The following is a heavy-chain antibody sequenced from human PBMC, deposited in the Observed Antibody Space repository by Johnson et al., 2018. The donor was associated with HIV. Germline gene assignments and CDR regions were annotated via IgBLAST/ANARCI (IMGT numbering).Heavy chain of an antibody. J-gene: IGHJ3*02. CDR3: AKARSLLDYGGFDAFDI. CDR1: GFTFSSYG. V-gene: IGHV3-30*18. CDR2: ISYDGSTK. D-gene: IGHD4-23*01. Sequence: QVQLVESGGGVVQPGRSLRLSCAASGFTFSSYGIYWVRQAPGTGLEWVTVISYDGSTKYYADSVKGRFTISRDNSKNTLSLQMISLRAEDTAMYYCAKARSLLDYGGFDAFDIWGQGTLVIVSS.